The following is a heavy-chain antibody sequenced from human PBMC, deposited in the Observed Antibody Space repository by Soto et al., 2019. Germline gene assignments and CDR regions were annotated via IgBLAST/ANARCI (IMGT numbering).Heavy chain of an antibody. CDR2: ISGSGGIT. V-gene: IGHV3-23*01. J-gene: IGHJ4*02. D-gene: IGHD6-19*01. Sequence: GGSLRLSCAASGFTFNTYAMTWVRQAPGKGLECVSGISGSGGITFYTDSVRGRFTISRDNSKNTLYLQMNSLRAEDTAVYYCAKDRDSSGWYNYYWGQGTLVTVSS. CDR3: AKDRDSSGWYNYY. CDR1: GFTFNTYA.